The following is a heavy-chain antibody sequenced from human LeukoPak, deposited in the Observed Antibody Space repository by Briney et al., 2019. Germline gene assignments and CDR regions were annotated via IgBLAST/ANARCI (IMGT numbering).Heavy chain of an antibody. D-gene: IGHD6-19*01. CDR3: AREFGYSSGWHSYYYGMDV. CDR2: INHSGST. V-gene: IGHV4-34*01. J-gene: IGHJ6*02. Sequence: SETLSLTCAVYGGSFSGYYWSWIRQPPGKGLEWIGEINHSGSTNYNPSLKSRVTISVDTSKNQFSLKLSSVTAADTAVYYCAREFGYSSGWHSYYYGMDVWGQGTTVTVSS. CDR1: GGSFSGYY.